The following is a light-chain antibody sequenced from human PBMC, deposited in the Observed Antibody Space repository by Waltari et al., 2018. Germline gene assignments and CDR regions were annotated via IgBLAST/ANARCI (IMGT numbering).Light chain of an antibody. CDR1: SSHIGRNT. V-gene: IGLV1-44*01. Sequence: QSVLTQPPSASGTPGQRVTISCSGSSSHIGRNTVTWYQQLPGTAPKLRIYSNNQRPSGVPDRFSGSKSGTSASLAISGLQSEDEADYYCAAWDDSLNGVVFGGGTKLTVL. CDR2: SNN. CDR3: AAWDDSLNGVV. J-gene: IGLJ2*01.